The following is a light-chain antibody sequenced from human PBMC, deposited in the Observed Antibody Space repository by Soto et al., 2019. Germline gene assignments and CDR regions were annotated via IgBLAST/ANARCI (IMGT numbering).Light chain of an antibody. CDR3: QSYDSSLSGPSYV. CDR1: SSNIGAGYD. V-gene: IGLV1-40*01. CDR2: GNS. Sequence: QSVLTQPPSVSGAPGQRVTISCTGSSSNIGAGYDVHWYQQLPGAAPKLLIYGNSNRPSGVPDRFSGSKSGTSASLAITGLQAEDEADYYCQSYDSSLSGPSYVSGTGTKVTVL. J-gene: IGLJ1*01.